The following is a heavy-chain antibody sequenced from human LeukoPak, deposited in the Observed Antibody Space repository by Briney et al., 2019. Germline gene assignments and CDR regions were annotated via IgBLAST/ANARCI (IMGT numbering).Heavy chain of an antibody. Sequence: SETLSLTCTVSGGSISSYYWSWIRQPPGKGLEWIGYIYYSGSTNYNPSLKSRVTISVDTSKNQFSLKLSSVTAADTAVYYCARVYCSGGSCFFDNWFDPWGQGTLVTVSS. CDR1: GGSISSYY. CDR3: ARVYCSGGSCFFDNWFDP. J-gene: IGHJ5*02. D-gene: IGHD2-15*01. CDR2: IYYSGST. V-gene: IGHV4-59*01.